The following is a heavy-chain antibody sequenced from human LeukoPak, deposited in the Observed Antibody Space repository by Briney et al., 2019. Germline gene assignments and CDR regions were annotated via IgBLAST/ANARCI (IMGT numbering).Heavy chain of an antibody. Sequence: GGSLRLSCAASGFTFSSYWMSWVRQAPGKGLEWVSSISRSSDYIYYADSVKGRFTISRDNAKNSLYLQMNSLRAEDTAVYYCAREGYYFESSGYHGDFGYWGQGTLVTVSS. CDR3: AREGYYFESSGYHGDFGY. J-gene: IGHJ4*02. V-gene: IGHV3-21*01. CDR1: GFTFSSYW. CDR2: ISRSSDYI. D-gene: IGHD3-22*01.